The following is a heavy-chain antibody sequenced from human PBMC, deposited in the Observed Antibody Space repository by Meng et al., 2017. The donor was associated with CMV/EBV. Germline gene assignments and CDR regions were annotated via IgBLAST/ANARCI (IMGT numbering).Heavy chain of an antibody. V-gene: IGHV3-15*01. CDR3: TSKRRITMVRGVPTYYYYGMDV. D-gene: IGHD3-10*01. J-gene: IGHJ6*02. CDR2: IKSKTDGGTT. Sequence: GGSLRLSCAASGFTFSNAWMSWVRQAPGKGLEWVGRIKSKTDGGTTDYAAPVKGRFTISRDDSKNTLYLQMNSLKTEDTAVYYRTSKRRITMVRGVPTYYYYGMDVWGQGTTVTVSS. CDR1: GFTFSNAW.